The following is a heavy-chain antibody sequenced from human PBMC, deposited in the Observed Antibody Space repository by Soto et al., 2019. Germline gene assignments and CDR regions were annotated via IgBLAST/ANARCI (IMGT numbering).Heavy chain of an antibody. V-gene: IGHV4-59*01. J-gene: IGHJ4*02. Sequence: PSETVSVTCTVSGDSINNYYWSWIRQPPGKRLEWIGYIYYTGSTTYNPSLESRVTMSVDTSKNQFSLKLSSVNAADTAVYYCAKYRRTEAEGFTLDYWGRGTLVTVSS. D-gene: IGHD6-13*01. CDR2: IYYTGST. CDR1: GDSINNYY. CDR3: AKYRRTEAEGFTLDY.